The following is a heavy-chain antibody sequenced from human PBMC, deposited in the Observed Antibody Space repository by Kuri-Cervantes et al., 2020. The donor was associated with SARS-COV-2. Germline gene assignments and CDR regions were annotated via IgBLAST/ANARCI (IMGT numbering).Heavy chain of an antibody. D-gene: IGHD5-12*01. CDR2: IYSSGST. CDR3: ARSFMVASYFDY. J-gene: IGHJ4*02. CDR1: NGSIRSSSYY. Sequence: SETLSLSCSVSNGSIRSSSYYRGWIRQPPGKGLEWIGSIYSSGSTYYNPSLKSRVTISLETSKNQFSLKLSSMTAADTAVYYCARSFMVASYFDYWGQGTLVTVSS. V-gene: IGHV4-39*01.